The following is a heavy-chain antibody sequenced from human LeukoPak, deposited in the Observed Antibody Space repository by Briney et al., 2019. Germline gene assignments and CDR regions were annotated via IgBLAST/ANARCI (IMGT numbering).Heavy chain of an antibody. D-gene: IGHD4-17*01. J-gene: IGHJ4*02. CDR1: GYTFTNYG. Sequence: GASVKVSCKASGYTFTNYGISWVRQAPGQGLEWMGWISAYNGNTNYAQKLQGRVTMTTDTSTSTAYMELRSLRSDDTAVYYCARGSLFFDYGDYGFDYWGQGTLVTVSS. CDR3: ARGSLFFDYGDYGFDY. CDR2: ISAYNGNT. V-gene: IGHV1-18*01.